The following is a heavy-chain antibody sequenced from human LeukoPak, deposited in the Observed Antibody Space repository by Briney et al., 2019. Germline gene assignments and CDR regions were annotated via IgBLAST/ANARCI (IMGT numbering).Heavy chain of an antibody. CDR1: GFTFSNYD. CDR2: IGSAGDT. Sequence: RSGGSPRLSCAASGFTFSNYDMHWVRQVTGKGLEWVSGIGSAGDTNYLGSVKGRFTISRENAKNSLYLQMNSLRAGDTAVYYCARGVPGGLDYWGQGALVTVSS. CDR3: ARGVPGGLDY. J-gene: IGHJ4*02. D-gene: IGHD3-10*01. V-gene: IGHV3-13*04.